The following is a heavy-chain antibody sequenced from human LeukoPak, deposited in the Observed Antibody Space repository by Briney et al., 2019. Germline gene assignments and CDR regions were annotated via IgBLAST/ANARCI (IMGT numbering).Heavy chain of an antibody. CDR3: AKSPYYYDSSGYYLNWYFDL. D-gene: IGHD3-22*01. J-gene: IGHJ2*01. Sequence: GGSLTLSCAASGLTFDDSAMHWVRQAPAKGLEWVSGISWNTASIAYADSVKGRFTISRDNAKSSLYLQMNSLRAEDTAFYYCAKSPYYYDSSGYYLNWYFDLWGRGTLVTLSS. V-gene: IGHV3-9*01. CDR2: ISWNTASI. CDR1: GLTFDDSA.